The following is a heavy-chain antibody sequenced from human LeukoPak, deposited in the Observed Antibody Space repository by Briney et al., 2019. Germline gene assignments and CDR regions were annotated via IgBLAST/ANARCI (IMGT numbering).Heavy chain of an antibody. CDR2: INGDTGKT. Sequence: ASVKVSCKASGYTFTTYAIHWVRQAPGQRLEWMGWINGDTGKTKYSRNFHDRVTVTRDTSASTVYMELSSLSSEDTVVYYCARDVGDGLGSYYGHYDAFDIWGQGTMVTVSS. CDR1: GYTFTTYA. V-gene: IGHV1-3*01. CDR3: ARDVGDGLGSYYGHYDAFDI. D-gene: IGHD3-10*01. J-gene: IGHJ3*02.